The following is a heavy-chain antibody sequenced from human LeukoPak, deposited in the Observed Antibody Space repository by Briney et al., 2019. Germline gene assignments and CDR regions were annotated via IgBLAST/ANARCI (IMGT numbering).Heavy chain of an antibody. J-gene: IGHJ6*02. D-gene: IGHD2-2*01. CDR1: GGSIISYY. CDR2: IYYSGST. V-gene: IGHV4-59*13. Sequence: KPSETLSLTGTVSGGSIISYYWSWIGQPPGKGREGSGYIYYSGSTNYNPSLKSRVSISVATSKNQFSLKLSSVTAADTAVYYCAGVIGVVVPAAISPPINYYYGMDVWGQGTTVTVSS. CDR3: AGVIGVVVPAAISPPINYYYGMDV.